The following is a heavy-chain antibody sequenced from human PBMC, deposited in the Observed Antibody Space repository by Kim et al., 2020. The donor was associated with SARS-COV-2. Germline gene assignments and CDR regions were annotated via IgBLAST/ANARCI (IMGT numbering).Heavy chain of an antibody. J-gene: IGHJ5*02. CDR3: VREASSQYCSGGNCQSLFWFDP. CDR1: GFTVSNFW. V-gene: IGHV3-74*01. CDR2: IKGDGTTT. Sequence: GGSLRLSCAASGFTVSNFWMHWVRQAPGKGLVWVSHIKGDGTTTNYEDSVKGRFTVSRDNAKNTVYLQMNSLRAEDMAVYYCVREASSQYCSGGNCQSLFWFDPWGQGTLVTVSS. D-gene: IGHD2-15*01.